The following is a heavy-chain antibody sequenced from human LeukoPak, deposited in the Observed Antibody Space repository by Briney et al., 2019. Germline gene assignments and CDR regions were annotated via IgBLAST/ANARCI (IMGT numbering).Heavy chain of an antibody. CDR3: ARDSYSSGRRDAFDI. CDR1: GYTFTIYG. Sequence: ASVMVSCKASGYTFTIYGISWVRQAPGQGLEWMGWISAYNGNTNYAQKLQGRVTMTTDTSTSTAYMELRSLRSDDTAVYYCARDSYSSGRRDAFDIWGQGTMVTVSS. CDR2: ISAYNGNT. J-gene: IGHJ3*02. D-gene: IGHD6-19*01. V-gene: IGHV1-18*01.